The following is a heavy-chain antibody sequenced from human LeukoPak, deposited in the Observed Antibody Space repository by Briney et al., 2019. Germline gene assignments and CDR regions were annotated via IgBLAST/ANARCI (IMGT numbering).Heavy chain of an antibody. V-gene: IGHV1-58*02. CDR1: GFTFTSSA. CDR3: AADGGDYGGWFDP. CDR2: IVVGSGNT. D-gene: IGHD4-23*01. J-gene: IGHJ5*02. Sequence: ASVKVSCKASGFTFTSSAMQWVRQARGQRLECIGWIVVGSGNTNYAQKFQERVTITRDMSTSTAYMELSSLRSEDTAVYYCAADGGDYGGWFDPWGQGTLVTVSS.